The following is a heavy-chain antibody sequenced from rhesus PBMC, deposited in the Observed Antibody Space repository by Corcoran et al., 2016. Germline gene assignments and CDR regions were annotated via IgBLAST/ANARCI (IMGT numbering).Heavy chain of an antibody. J-gene: IGHJ4*01. CDR1: GFTFSSYG. CDR2: INSGGGST. Sequence: EVQLVETGGGLVQPGGSLKLSCAASGFTFSSYGMSWVRQAPGKGLEWVSAINSGGGSTYYADSIEGRFTIASDNSKNTLSLQMNSLRAEDTAVYYCANNRGYFDYWGQGVLVTVSS. CDR3: ANNRGYFDY. V-gene: IGHV3S5*01.